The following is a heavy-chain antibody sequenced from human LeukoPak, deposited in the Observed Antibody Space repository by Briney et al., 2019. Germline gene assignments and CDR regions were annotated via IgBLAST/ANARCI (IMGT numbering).Heavy chain of an antibody. CDR3: ARGTVTMVDY. Sequence: GGSLRLSCAASGFPFTSYGIHWVRQAPGRGLEWLAFVRYDGSNQYYADSVKGRFTISRDNSRNTLYLQLNSLRAEDTAVYYCARGTVTMVDYWGQGTLVTVSS. CDR1: GFPFTSYG. D-gene: IGHD3-10*01. J-gene: IGHJ4*02. CDR2: VRYDGSNQ. V-gene: IGHV3-30*02.